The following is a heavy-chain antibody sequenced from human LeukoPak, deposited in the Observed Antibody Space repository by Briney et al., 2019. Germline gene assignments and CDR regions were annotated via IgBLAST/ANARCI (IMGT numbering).Heavy chain of an antibody. J-gene: IGHJ4*02. CDR2: IIPIFGTA. D-gene: IGHD6-13*01. CDR3: AREAAAGPYDY. Sequence: ASVKVSCKASGGTFSSYAISWVRQAPGQGLEWMGGIIPIFGTANYAQKFQGRVTITADESTSTAYMELSSLRSEDMAVYCCAREAAAGPYDYWGQGTLVTVSS. V-gene: IGHV1-69*13. CDR1: GGTFSSYA.